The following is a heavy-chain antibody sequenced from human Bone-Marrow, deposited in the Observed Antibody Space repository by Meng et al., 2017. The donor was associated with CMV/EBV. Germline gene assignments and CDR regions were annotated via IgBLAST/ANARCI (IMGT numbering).Heavy chain of an antibody. D-gene: IGHD3-3*01. J-gene: IGHJ4*02. CDR1: GFTFSSYS. CDR3: ARDIGGSYFDY. CDR2: ISSSSSYI. Sequence: GESLKISCAASGFTFSSYSMNWVRQAPGKGLEWVSSISSSSSYIYYADSVKGRFTISRDNAKNSLYLQMNSLRAEDTAVYYCARDIGGSYFDYWVQRTLVTVSS. V-gene: IGHV3-21*01.